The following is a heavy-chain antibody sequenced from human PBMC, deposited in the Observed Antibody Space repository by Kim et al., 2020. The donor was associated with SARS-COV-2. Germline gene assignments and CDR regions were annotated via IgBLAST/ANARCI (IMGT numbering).Heavy chain of an antibody. V-gene: IGHV3-7*01. CDR3: ARDQDTMVRGVIMGDYY. D-gene: IGHD3-10*01. CDR2: IKQDGSEK. J-gene: IGHJ6*01. Sequence: GGSLRLSCVASGFTFSSYWMSWVRQAPGKGLEWVANIKQDGSEKYYVDSVKGRFTISRDNAKNSLYLQMNSLRAEDTAVYYCARDQDTMVRGVIMGDYY. CDR1: GFTFSSYW.